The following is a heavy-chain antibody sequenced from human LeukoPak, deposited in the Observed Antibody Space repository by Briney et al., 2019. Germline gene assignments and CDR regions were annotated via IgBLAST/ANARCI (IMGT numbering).Heavy chain of an antibody. J-gene: IGHJ4*02. CDR1: GFTFSSYE. V-gene: IGHV3-53*01. CDR3: ARASAKYYYDSSGYLFDY. D-gene: IGHD3-22*01. CDR2: IYSGVST. Sequence: PGGSLRLSCAASGFTFSSYEMNWVRQAPGKGLEWVSVIYSGVSTYYADSVRGRFTISRDNSKNTLCLQMNSLRAEDTAVYYCARASAKYYYDSSGYLFDYWGQGTLVTVSS.